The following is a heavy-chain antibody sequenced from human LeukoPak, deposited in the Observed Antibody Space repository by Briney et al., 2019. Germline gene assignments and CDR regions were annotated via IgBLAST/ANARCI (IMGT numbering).Heavy chain of an antibody. J-gene: IGHJ3*01. CDR1: GFTFSSYS. V-gene: IGHV3-21*01. D-gene: IGHD3-9*01. CDR2: ISSSSSYI. CDR3: ARGGGCYCDILTVYLEAGDL. Sequence: GGSLRLTCAASGFTFSSYSMNWVRQAPGKGLEWVSSISSSSSYIYYADSVKGRFTISRDNAKNSLYLQMNSLRAEETAVYYCARGGGCYCDILTVYLEAGDLWGQGTMVTVSS.